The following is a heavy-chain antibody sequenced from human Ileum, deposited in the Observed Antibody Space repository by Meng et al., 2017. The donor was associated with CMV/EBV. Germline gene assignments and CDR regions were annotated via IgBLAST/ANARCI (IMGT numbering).Heavy chain of an antibody. CDR2: INQDGSIK. J-gene: IGHJ4*02. CDR1: GFTFDSYW. D-gene: IGHD2-21*01. Sequence: GESLKISCAVSGFTFDSYWMSWVRQVPGQVPEFVANINQDGSIKSYLESVKGRFTISRDNSKNTLYLQMNSLRPEDTAVYFCARDFKWHIDYWGQGMLVTVSS. CDR3: ARDFKWHIDY. V-gene: IGHV3-7*01.